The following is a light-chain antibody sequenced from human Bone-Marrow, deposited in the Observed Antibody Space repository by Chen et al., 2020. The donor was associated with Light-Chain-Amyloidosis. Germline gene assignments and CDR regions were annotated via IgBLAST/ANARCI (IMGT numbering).Light chain of an antibody. CDR1: NSGSTS. V-gene: IGLV3-21*02. CDR3: QVWDRSSDRPV. J-gene: IGLJ3*02. CDR2: DDS. Sequence: SYVLTQPSSVSGAPGQTATIACGGNNSGSTSQHWYQQTPGLAPLLVVYDDSDRPSGIPERLSGSNSGNAATLTISRVEAGDEADYYCQVWDRSSDRPVFGGGTKLTVL.